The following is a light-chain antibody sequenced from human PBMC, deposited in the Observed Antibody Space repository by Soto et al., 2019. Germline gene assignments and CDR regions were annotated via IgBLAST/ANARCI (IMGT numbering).Light chain of an antibody. CDR3: QQYDSFSVT. CDR2: AAS. Sequence: DIQMTQSPSSLSAAVVDGVTITCRASQSISSYLNWYQQKPGKAPKLLIYAASSLQSGVPPRFSGSGSGTEFTLTISSLQPEDFATYYCQQYDSFSVTFGQGTKVDIK. V-gene: IGKV1-39*01. CDR1: QSISSY. J-gene: IGKJ1*01.